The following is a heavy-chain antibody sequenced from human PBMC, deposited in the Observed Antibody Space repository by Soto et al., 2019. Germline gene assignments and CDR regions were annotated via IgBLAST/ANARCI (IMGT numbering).Heavy chain of an antibody. D-gene: IGHD5-18*01. CDR2: IYYSGST. V-gene: IGHV4-39*01. CDR3: ASGYVDTAMVNY. CDR1: GGSISSSSYY. Sequence: PSETLSLTCTVSGGSISSSSYYWGWIRQPPGKGLEWIGSIYYSGSTYYNPSPKSRVTISVDTSKNQFSLKLSSVTAADTAVYYCASGYVDTAMVNYWGQGTLVTVS. J-gene: IGHJ4*02.